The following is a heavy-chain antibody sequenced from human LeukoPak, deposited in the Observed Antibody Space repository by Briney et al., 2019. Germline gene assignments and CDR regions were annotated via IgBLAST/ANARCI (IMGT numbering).Heavy chain of an antibody. V-gene: IGHV1-2*02. Sequence: GASVKVSRKASGYAFTGYYMHWVRQAPGQGLECMGWMNLKSGGANYAQKFQGRVTMTRDTSITTAYMELSRLRSDDTAVYYCASKDYGSGDYGMEVWGQGTTVTVSS. CDR3: ASKDYGSGDYGMEV. CDR2: MNLKSGGA. CDR1: GYAFTGYY. D-gene: IGHD3-10*01. J-gene: IGHJ6*02.